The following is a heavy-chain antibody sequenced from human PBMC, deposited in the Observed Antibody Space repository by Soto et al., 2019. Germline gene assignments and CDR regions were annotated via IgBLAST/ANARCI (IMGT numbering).Heavy chain of an antibody. CDR3: ARVSYDSSGYYDAFDI. J-gene: IGHJ3*02. Sequence: PAKLSSKAPRGTFSSYASSWLRHAPGQGLEWMGGIIPIFGTANYAQKFQGRVTITADESTSTAYMELSSLRSEDTAVYYCARVSYDSSGYYDAFDIWGQGTMVPVSS. CDR1: RGTFSSYA. D-gene: IGHD3-22*01. CDR2: IIPIFGTA. V-gene: IGHV1-69*13.